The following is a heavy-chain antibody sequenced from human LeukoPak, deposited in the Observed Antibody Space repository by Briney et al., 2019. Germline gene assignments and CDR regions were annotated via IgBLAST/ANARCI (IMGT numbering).Heavy chain of an antibody. D-gene: IGHD3-22*01. Sequence: SETLSLTCTVSGGSISSSSHYWGWIRQPPGKGLEWIGYIYYSGSTNYNPSLKSRVTISVDTSKNQFSLKLSSVTAADTAVYYCALLSHYYDSSGYYEPAFDYWGQGTLVTVSS. CDR1: GGSISSSSHY. J-gene: IGHJ4*02. CDR3: ALLSHYYDSSGYYEPAFDY. V-gene: IGHV4-61*05. CDR2: IYYSGST.